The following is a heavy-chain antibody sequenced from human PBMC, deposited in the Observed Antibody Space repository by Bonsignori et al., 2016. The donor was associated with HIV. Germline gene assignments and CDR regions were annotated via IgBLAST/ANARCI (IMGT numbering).Heavy chain of an antibody. V-gene: IGHV3-9*01. J-gene: IGHJ4*02. Sequence: VRQAPGKGLEWVSGISWNSGSIGYADSVKGRFTISRDNAKNSLYLQMNSLRAEDTALYYCAKDSGSTGYDSSGYDYWGQGTLVTVSS. D-gene: IGHD3-22*01. CDR2: ISWNSGSI. CDR3: AKDSGSTGYDSSGYDY.